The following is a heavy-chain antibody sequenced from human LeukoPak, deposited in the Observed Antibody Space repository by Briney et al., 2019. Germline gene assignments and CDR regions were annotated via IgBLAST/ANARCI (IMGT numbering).Heavy chain of an antibody. V-gene: IGHV3-53*01. CDR2: LYSGGDT. CDR1: GFTVGSKY. CDR3: ARVGDHYHWNFDL. D-gene: IGHD3-10*01. Sequence: GGSLILSCAASGFTVGSKYMNWVRQPPGKGLEWVSILYSGGDTYYSDSVKGRFTISRDNSRSTLSLQMNSLRVEDTAVYYCARVGDHYHWNFDLWGRGTLVTVSS. J-gene: IGHJ2*01.